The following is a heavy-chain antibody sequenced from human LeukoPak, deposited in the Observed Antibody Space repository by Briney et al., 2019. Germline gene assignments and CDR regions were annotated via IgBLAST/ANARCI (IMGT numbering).Heavy chain of an antibody. J-gene: IGHJ4*02. CDR3: ARGRKAAGTKWGAYYFDY. CDR2: INHSGST. Sequence: SETLSLSCAVYGGSFSGYYWSWIRQPPGKGLEWIGEINHSGSTKYNPYLKSRVTISVDKSKKRSSLMVNSVAAADTAVYYCARGRKAAGTKWGAYYFDYWGEGTLVTVS. CDR1: GGSFSGYY. D-gene: IGHD6-13*01. V-gene: IGHV4-34*01.